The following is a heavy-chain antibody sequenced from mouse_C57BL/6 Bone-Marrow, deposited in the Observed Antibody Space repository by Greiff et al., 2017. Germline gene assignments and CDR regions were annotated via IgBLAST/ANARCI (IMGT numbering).Heavy chain of an antibody. CDR3: ASGENYYGTLFAY. V-gene: IGHV5-4*01. Sequence: EVQLQESGGGLVKPGGSLKLSCAASGFTFSSYAMSWVRQTPEKRLEWVATISDGGSYTYYPDNVKGRFTISRDNAKNNLYLQMSHLKSEDTAMYYCASGENYYGTLFAYWGQGTLVTVSA. D-gene: IGHD1-1*01. CDR2: ISDGGSYT. CDR1: GFTFSSYA. J-gene: IGHJ3*01.